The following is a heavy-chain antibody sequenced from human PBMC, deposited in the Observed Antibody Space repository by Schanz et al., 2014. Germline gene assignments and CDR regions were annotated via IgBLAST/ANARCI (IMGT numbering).Heavy chain of an antibody. CDR1: GFTFSSYG. Sequence: QVQLVESGGGVVQPGGSLRLSCAASGFTFSSYGMHWVRQVPGKGLEWVAVVCYDGSKKYYADSVKGRFTTSRDNSKNTVYLQMDSLRPEDTAVYYCAKQFLSYYFYGMDVWGQGTTVSVSS. CDR2: VCYDGSKK. V-gene: IGHV3-30*02. J-gene: IGHJ6*02. CDR3: AKQFLSYYFYGMDV.